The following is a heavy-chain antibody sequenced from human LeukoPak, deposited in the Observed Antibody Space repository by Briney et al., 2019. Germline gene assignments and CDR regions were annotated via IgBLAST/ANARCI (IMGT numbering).Heavy chain of an antibody. D-gene: IGHD4/OR15-4a*01. CDR3: ARGGTLMTMVN. CDR1: GGSVSSGGCY. V-gene: IGHV4-39*07. Sequence: SETLSLTCSVSGGSVSSGGCYWGWIRQPPGKGLEWIGTIYYSGSTYYDPSLKSRVTISVDTSKNQFSLNLNSVTAADTAVYYCARGGTLMTMVNWGQGTLVTVSS. CDR2: IYYSGST. J-gene: IGHJ4*02.